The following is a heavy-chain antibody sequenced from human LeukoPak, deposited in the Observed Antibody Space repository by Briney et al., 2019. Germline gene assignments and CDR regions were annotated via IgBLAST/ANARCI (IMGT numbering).Heavy chain of an antibody. Sequence: GGSLRLSCVASGFSITTSWIHWVRQAPGRGLVWVSRVNPSGSSTNYADFVKGRFTISRDSARNTVHLQMNSLRADDSAVYYCARGNTGSSGLWDSWGQGTLVTVSS. CDR3: ARGNTGSSGLWDS. CDR2: VNPSGSST. CDR1: GFSITTSW. J-gene: IGHJ4*02. D-gene: IGHD1-26*01. V-gene: IGHV3-74*01.